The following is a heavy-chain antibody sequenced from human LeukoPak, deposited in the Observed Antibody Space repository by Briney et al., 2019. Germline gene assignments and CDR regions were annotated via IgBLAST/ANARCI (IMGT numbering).Heavy chain of an antibody. V-gene: IGHV3-23*01. J-gene: IGHJ5*02. D-gene: IGHD3-10*01. CDR2: ISGSGGST. Sequence: GGSLRLSCAASGFTFSSYAMSWVRQAPGKGLEWVSAISGSGGSTYYADSVKGRFTISRDNAKNSLYLQMNSLRAEDTAVYYCARAGSGSLNWFDPWGQVTLVTVSS. CDR3: ARAGSGSLNWFDP. CDR1: GFTFSSYA.